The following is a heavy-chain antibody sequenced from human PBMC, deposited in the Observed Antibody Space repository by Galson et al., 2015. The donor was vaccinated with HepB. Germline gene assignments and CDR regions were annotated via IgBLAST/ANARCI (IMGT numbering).Heavy chain of an antibody. D-gene: IGHD6-19*01. CDR1: RFIFSTYD. J-gene: IGHJ6*02. V-gene: IGHV3-33*01. Sequence: SLRLSCAASRFIFSTYDMHWVRQGPGKGLEWVAVIWSDGSNKYYTDSVKGRFTISRDNSNNTLYLQMNSLRAEDTAVYYCAREYRTGWHSKGGYYYYGMDVWGQGTTVTVSS. CDR2: IWSDGSNK. CDR3: AREYRTGWHSKGGYYYYGMDV.